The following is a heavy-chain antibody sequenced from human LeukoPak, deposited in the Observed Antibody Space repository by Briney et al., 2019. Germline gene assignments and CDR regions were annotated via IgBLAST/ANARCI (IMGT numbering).Heavy chain of an antibody. V-gene: IGHV3-23*01. D-gene: IGHD3-10*01. CDR3: ARGGVDYYGSGTYYLTYYFDY. CDR2: ISGSGGAT. CDR1: GFTFNTYG. J-gene: IGHJ4*02. Sequence: GGTLRLSCAASGFTFNTYGMSWVRQAPGKGLEWVSGISGSGGATYYADSVKGRFTISRDDPHNTLYLQMNGLRAEDTAVYFCARGGVDYYGSGTYYLTYYFDYWGQGALVTVSS.